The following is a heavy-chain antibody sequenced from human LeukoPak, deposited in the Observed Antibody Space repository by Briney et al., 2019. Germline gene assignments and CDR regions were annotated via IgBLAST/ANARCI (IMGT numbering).Heavy chain of an antibody. J-gene: IGHJ4*02. CDR1: GFTFRNYW. D-gene: IGHD6-19*01. CDR2: IKQDGSDR. CDR3: VRNLAVAGTCFDS. Sequence: GGSLRLSCAASGFTFRNYWMSWVRQAPGTGLEWVANIKQDGSDRNYVTSVRGRFTITRDNAESSLYLQMNSLRAEDTAVYYCVRNLAVAGTCFDSWGQGTLVTVSS. V-gene: IGHV3-7*03.